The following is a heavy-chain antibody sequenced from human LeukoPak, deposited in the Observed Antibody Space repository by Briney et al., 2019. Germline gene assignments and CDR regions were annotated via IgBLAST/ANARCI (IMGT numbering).Heavy chain of an antibody. V-gene: IGHV3-23*01. CDR2: ISGSGGST. Sequence: GGSLRLSCAASGFTFSSYAMSWVRQAPGKGLEWVSSISGSGGSTYYADSVKGRFTISRDNSKNTLYLQMNSLRAEDTAVYYCAKWGTLEPNGPFDYWGQGTLVTVSS. J-gene: IGHJ4*02. CDR1: GFTFSSYA. CDR3: AKWGTLEPNGPFDY. D-gene: IGHD1-1*01.